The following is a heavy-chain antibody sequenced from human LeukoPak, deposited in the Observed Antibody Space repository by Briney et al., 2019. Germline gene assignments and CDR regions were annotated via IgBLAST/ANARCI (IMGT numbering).Heavy chain of an antibody. J-gene: IGHJ4*02. V-gene: IGHV1-2*02. Sequence: ASVKVSCKASGYTFTGYYMHWVRQAPGQGLEWMGWINPNSGGTNYAQKFQGRVTMTRDTSISTAYMELSRLRSDDTAVYYCARVRQQLVREDFDYWGQGTLVTVSS. D-gene: IGHD6-13*01. CDR2: INPNSGGT. CDR3: ARVRQQLVREDFDY. CDR1: GYTFTGYY.